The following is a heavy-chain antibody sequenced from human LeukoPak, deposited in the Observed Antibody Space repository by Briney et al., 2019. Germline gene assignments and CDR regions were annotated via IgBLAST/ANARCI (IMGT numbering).Heavy chain of an antibody. Sequence: GGSLRLSCAASGFIFSRYGMHWVRQAPGKGLEWVAVVSYDGTETKYADSVKGRLNLSRDNSKNTLYLQMNSLKTEDTAVYYCTTGGVVVVVAATLADYWGQGTLVTVSS. CDR2: VSYDGTET. V-gene: IGHV3-30*03. J-gene: IGHJ4*02. CDR3: TTGGVVVVVAATLADY. D-gene: IGHD2-15*01. CDR1: GFIFSRYG.